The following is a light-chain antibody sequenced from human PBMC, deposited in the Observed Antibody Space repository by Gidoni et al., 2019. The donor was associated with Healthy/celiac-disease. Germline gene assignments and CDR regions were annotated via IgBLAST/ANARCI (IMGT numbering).Light chain of an antibody. CDR2: EVS. CDR1: SSDVGGYNY. CDR3: SSYAGSNNYV. V-gene: IGLV2-8*01. Sequence: QSALTQPPSASGSPGPSVTISCTGTSSDVGGYNYVSWYQQHPGKAHKRMIYEVSKRPAGVPDRFSGSKSGNTASLTVSGLQAEDEADYYCSSYAGSNNYVFGTGTKVTVL. J-gene: IGLJ1*01.